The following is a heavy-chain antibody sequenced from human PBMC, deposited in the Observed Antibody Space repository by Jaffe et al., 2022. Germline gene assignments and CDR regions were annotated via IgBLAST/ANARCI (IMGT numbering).Heavy chain of an antibody. CDR3: ARGQGDIWGSYRYTGIYFDY. J-gene: IGHJ4*02. CDR1: GGSFSGYY. V-gene: IGHV4-34*01. D-gene: IGHD3-16*02. Sequence: QVQLQQWGAGLLKPSETLSLTCAVYGGSFSGYYWSWIRQPPGKGLEWIGEINHSGSTNYNPSLKSRVTISVDTSKNQFSLKLSSVTAADTAVYYCARGQGDIWGSYRYTGIYFDYWGQGTLVTVSS. CDR2: INHSGST.